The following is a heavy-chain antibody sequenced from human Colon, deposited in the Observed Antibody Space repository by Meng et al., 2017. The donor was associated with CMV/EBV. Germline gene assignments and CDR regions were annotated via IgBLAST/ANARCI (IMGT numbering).Heavy chain of an antibody. CDR2: IGHSGSKT. Sequence: SLSCAGSGFTFSSYVMSWVRQAPGKGLEWVSGIGHSGSKTYYADSVKGRFNISRDNSEKILYLQMNNLRVEDTAIYFCAKDFSGLRFLEWSPYFLDVWGPGTLVTVSS. V-gene: IGHV3-23*01. J-gene: IGHJ4*02. CDR1: GFTFSSYV. CDR3: AKDFSGLRFLEWSPYFLDV. D-gene: IGHD3-3*01.